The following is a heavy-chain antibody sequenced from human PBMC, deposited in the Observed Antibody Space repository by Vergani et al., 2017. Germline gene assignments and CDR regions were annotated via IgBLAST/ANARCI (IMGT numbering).Heavy chain of an antibody. Sequence: QVQLQQWGAGLLKPSETLSLTCAVYGGSFSGYYWSWIRQPPGKGLEWIGEINHSGSTNYNPSLKSRVTISVDTSKNQFSLKLSSVTAADTAVYYCARAPVSGSYYRLVLSDAFDIWGQGTMVTVSS. CDR2: INHSGST. CDR3: ARAPVSGSYYRLVLSDAFDI. CDR1: GGSFSGYY. D-gene: IGHD1-26*01. V-gene: IGHV4-34*01. J-gene: IGHJ3*02.